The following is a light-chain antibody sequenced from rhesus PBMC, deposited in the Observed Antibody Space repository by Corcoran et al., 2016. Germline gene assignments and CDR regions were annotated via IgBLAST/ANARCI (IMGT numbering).Light chain of an antibody. Sequence: DIQMTQSPSSLSASVGDRVTITCQASQSLSNYLNWYQQKPGKIPKLLIYRASSLQSGIPSRFSGSGSGTDFTLTISSLQPEDFATYYGLQHNSYPWTFGQGTKVEI. J-gene: IGKJ1*01. CDR3: LQHNSYPWT. CDR1: QSLSNY. CDR2: RAS. V-gene: IGKV1S19*01.